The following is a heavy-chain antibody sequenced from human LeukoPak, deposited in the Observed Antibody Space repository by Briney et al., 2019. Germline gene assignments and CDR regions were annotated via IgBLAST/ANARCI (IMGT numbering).Heavy chain of an antibody. CDR1: GYTLTELS. CDR3: ATGYYDFWSGYEGIGTGYYFDY. CDR2: FDPEDGGT. D-gene: IGHD3-3*01. V-gene: IGHV1-24*01. Sequence: ASVKVSCKVSGYTLTELSMHWVRQAPGKGLEWMGGFDPEDGGTIYAQKFQGRVTMTEDTSTDTAYMELSSLRSEDTAVYYCATGYYDFWSGYEGIGTGYYFDYWGQGTLVTVSS. J-gene: IGHJ4*02.